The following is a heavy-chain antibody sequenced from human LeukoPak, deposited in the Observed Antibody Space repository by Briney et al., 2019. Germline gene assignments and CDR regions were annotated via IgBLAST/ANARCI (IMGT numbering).Heavy chain of an antibody. D-gene: IGHD5-24*01. CDR2: ISYDGSNK. CDR3: VLPPSYGYNYYFDY. J-gene: IGHJ4*02. V-gene: IGHV3-30*04. Sequence: PGGSLRLSCAASGFTFSSYAMHWVHQAPGKGLEWVAVISYDGSNKYYADSVKGRFTISRDNSKNTLYLQMNSLRAEDTAVYYCVLPPSYGYNYYFDYWGQGTLVTVSS. CDR1: GFTFSSYA.